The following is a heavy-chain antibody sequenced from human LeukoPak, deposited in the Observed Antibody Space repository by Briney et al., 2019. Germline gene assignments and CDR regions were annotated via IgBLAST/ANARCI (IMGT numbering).Heavy chain of an antibody. V-gene: IGHV4-39*07. J-gene: IGHJ4*02. CDR2: IYYSGST. CDR1: GDSISSSSYY. Sequence: PSETLSLTCTVSGDSISSSSYYWGWIRQPPGKGLEWIGSIYYSGSTYYNPSLKSRVTISVDTSKNQFSLKLSSVTAADTAVYYCARVGYGYDMTPDYWGQGTLVTVSS. CDR3: ARVGYGYDMTPDY. D-gene: IGHD3-9*01.